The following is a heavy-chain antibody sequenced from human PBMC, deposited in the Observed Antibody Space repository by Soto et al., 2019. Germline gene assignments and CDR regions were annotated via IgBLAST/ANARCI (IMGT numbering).Heavy chain of an antibody. J-gene: IGHJ6*02. CDR1: GFTFSSYA. V-gene: IGHV3-23*01. CDR3: AKGYNLDVLLWFGEPRDYYYYGMDV. Sequence: GGSLRLSCAASGFTFSSYAMSWVRQAPGKGLEWVSAISGSGGSTYYADSVKGRFTISRDNSKNTLYLQMNSLRAEDTAVYYCAKGYNLDVLLWFGEPRDYYYYGMDVWGQGTTVTVSS. D-gene: IGHD3-10*01. CDR2: ISGSGGST.